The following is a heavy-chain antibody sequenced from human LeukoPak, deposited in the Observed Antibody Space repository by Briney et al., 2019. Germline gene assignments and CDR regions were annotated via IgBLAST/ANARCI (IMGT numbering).Heavy chain of an antibody. CDR2: INSDGSTT. CDR3: ARGYSGSYRVDY. D-gene: IGHD1-26*01. J-gene: IGHJ4*02. CDR1: GFTFSSYW. Sequence: GGSLRLSCAASGFTFSSYWMHWVRQAPGKGLVWVSRINSDGSTTTYADSVKGRFTISRDNAKNTLYLQMNSLRAEGTAVYYCARGYSGSYRVDYWGQGTLVTVSS. V-gene: IGHV3-74*01.